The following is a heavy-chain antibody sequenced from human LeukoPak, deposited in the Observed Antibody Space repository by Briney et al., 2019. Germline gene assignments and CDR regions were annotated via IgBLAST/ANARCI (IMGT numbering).Heavy chain of an antibody. CDR3: ARGSSSGYYNNFDY. J-gene: IGHJ4*02. Sequence: GASVKVSCKASGGTFSSYATSWVRQAPGQGLEWMGRIIPILGIANYAQKFQGRVTITADKSTSTAYMELSSLRSEDTAVYYCARGSSSGYYNNFDYWGQGTLVTVSS. V-gene: IGHV1-69*04. CDR1: GGTFSSYA. D-gene: IGHD3-22*01. CDR2: IIPILGIA.